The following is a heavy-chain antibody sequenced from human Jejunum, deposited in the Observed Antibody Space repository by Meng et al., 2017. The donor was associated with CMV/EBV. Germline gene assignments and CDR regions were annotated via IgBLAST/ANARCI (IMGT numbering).Heavy chain of an antibody. J-gene: IGHJ4*02. CDR2: ISYDGGNT. D-gene: IGHD2-2*01. CDR1: FIFRLYP. CDR3: ARDRTSVVSPAALLF. Sequence: FIFRLYPMHWVRQATGNGLEWVAVISYDGGNTYSADSVKDRFTISRDNSNSTLFLQMNNLRPEDTAVYYCARDRTSVVSPAALLFWGQGTLVTVSS. V-gene: IGHV3-30*01.